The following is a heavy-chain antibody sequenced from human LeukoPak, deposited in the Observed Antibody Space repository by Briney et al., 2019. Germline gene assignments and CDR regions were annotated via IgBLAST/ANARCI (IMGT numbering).Heavy chain of an antibody. CDR2: ISAYNGNT. V-gene: IGHV1-18*01. CDR1: GYTFTSYG. CDR3: ARDIQPYYYDSSGYPY. J-gene: IGHJ4*02. D-gene: IGHD3-22*01. Sequence: ASVTVSCKASGYTFTSYGISWVRQAPGQGLEWMGWISAYNGNTNYAQKLQGRVTMTTDTSTSTAYMELRSLRSDDTAVYYCARDIQPYYYDSSGYPYWGQGTLVTVSS.